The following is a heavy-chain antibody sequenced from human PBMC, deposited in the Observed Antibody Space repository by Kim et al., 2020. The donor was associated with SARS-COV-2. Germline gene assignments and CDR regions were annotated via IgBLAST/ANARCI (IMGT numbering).Heavy chain of an antibody. J-gene: IGHJ6*03. CDR3: TRDDFWSGYYMDV. D-gene: IGHD3-3*01. V-gene: IGHV3-49*01. Sequence: NATSVTGRFTIERDGSKSLAHLQMNRLKTEDTAVYYCTRDDFWSGYYMDVWGKGTTVTVSS.